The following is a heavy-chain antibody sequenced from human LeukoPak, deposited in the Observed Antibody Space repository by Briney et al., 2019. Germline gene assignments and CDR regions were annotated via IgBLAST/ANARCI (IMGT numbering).Heavy chain of an antibody. V-gene: IGHV3-48*02. J-gene: IGHJ6*02. CDR1: GFTFNAYS. CDR2: ISSSSSTI. CDR3: ARVEQKPRAVCGMDV. D-gene: IGHD6-13*01. Sequence: GGSLRLSCAASGFTFNAYSMNWVRIAAGKGLEWVSHISSSSSTIYYADSVRGRFTISRDNAKTSLYLQMNSLIDEDTAMYYCARVEQKPRAVCGMDVWGQGTTVTVSS.